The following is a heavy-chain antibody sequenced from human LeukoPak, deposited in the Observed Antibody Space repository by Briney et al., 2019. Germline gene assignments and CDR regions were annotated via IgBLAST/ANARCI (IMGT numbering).Heavy chain of an antibody. CDR3: ARRSAAKDAFDI. D-gene: IGHD6-25*01. CDR1: ESSFSTYG. V-gene: IGHV3-30*02. CDR2: IRYDSSSR. Sequence: GGSLRLSCEASESSFSTYGMHWVRQAPGKGLEWVAFIRYDSSSRFNADSVRGRFTISRDNSKNTLYLQMNSLRAEDTAVYHCARRSAAKDAFDIWGQGTMVTVSS. J-gene: IGHJ3*02.